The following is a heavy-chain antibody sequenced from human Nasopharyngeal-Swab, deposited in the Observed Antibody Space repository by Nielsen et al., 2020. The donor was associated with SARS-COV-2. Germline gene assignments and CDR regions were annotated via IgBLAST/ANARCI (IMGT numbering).Heavy chain of an antibody. D-gene: IGHD2-15*01. CDR2: IIPILGIA. J-gene: IGHJ4*02. CDR3: ARVVRDCSGGSCASTFDY. CDR1: GGTFSSYA. V-gene: IGHV1-69*04. Sequence: SVKVSCKASGGTFSSYAISWVRQAPGQGLEWMGRIIPILGIANYAQKFQGRVTITADKSTSTAYMELRSLRSDDTAVYYCARVVRDCSGGSCASTFDYWGQGTLVTVSS.